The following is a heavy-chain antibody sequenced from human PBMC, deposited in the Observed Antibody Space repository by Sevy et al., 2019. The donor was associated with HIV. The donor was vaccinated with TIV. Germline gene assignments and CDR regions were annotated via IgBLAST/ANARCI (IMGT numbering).Heavy chain of an antibody. CDR3: ARDSYYYDSSVYYFKDY. D-gene: IGHD3-22*01. Sequence: GGSLRLSCAASGFTFSSYSMNWVRQAPGKGLEWVSCISSSSSHIYYADSVKGRFTISRDNAKNSLYLQMNSLRAEDTAVYYCARDSYYYDSSVYYFKDYWGQGTLVTVSS. J-gene: IGHJ4*02. CDR2: ISSSSSHI. V-gene: IGHV3-21*01. CDR1: GFTFSSYS.